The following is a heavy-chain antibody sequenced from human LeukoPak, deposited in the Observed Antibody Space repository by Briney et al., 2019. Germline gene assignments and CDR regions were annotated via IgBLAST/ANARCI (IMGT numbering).Heavy chain of an antibody. V-gene: IGHV3-23*01. CDR2: ITRSGST. J-gene: IGHJ5*02. D-gene: IGHD2-2*01. Sequence: GGSLRLSCAASGFTFTNYAMSWVRQAPGKGLEWVSVITRSGSTYYADSVKGRFTISRDNSKNTLYLQMNSLRAEDTAVYYCARDPFCSSSTGCYLEDWFDPWGPGTLVTVSS. CDR3: ARDPFCSSSTGCYLEDWFDP. CDR1: GFTFTNYA.